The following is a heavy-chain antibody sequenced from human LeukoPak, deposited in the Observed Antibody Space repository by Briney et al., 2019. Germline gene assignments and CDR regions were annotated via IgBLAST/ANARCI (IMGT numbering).Heavy chain of an antibody. CDR2: IYYSGST. Sequence: PSETLSLTCTVSGGSISSYYWSWIRQPPGKGLEWIGYIYYSGSTNYNPSLKSRVTLSVDTSKNQFSLKLSSVTAADTAVYYCARVGSSGYSDFDYWGQGTLVTVSS. J-gene: IGHJ4*02. V-gene: IGHV4-59*01. D-gene: IGHD3-22*01. CDR3: ARVGSSGYSDFDY. CDR1: GGSISSYY.